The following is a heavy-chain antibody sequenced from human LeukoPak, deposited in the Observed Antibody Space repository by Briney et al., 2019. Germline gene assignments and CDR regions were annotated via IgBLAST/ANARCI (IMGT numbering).Heavy chain of an antibody. V-gene: IGHV3-23*01. CDR3: AKYYDQWPGPWFQH. CDR1: GFTFSSYA. CDR2: ISGSGGST. Sequence: GGSLRLSCAASGFTFSSYAMSWVRQAPGKGLEWVSAISGSGGSTYYADSVKGRFAISRDNSKNTLYLQMNSLRAEDTAVYYCAKYYDQWPGPWFQHWGQGTLVTVSS. J-gene: IGHJ1*01. D-gene: IGHD3-16*01.